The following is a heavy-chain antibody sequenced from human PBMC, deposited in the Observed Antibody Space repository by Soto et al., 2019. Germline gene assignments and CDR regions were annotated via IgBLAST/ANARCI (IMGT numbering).Heavy chain of an antibody. J-gene: IGHJ4*02. V-gene: IGHV3-30-3*01. Sequence: QVQLVESGGGVVQPGRSLRLSCAASGFTFSSYAMHWVRQAPGKGLEWVAVISYDGSNKYYADSVKGRFTISRDNSKNTRYLQMNSLRAEDTAVYYCARLVRGITGILDYWGQGTLVTVSS. CDR1: GFTFSSYA. D-gene: IGHD1-20*01. CDR2: ISYDGSNK. CDR3: ARLVRGITGILDY.